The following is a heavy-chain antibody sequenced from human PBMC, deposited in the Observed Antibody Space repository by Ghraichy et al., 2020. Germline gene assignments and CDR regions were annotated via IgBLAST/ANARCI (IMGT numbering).Heavy chain of an antibody. Sequence: SETLSLTCAVSGASINSYWYYWGWIRQPPGQGLDWIGSFYNSGTTYFNPSLKSRVTLSVDTSKNLFFLKVTSVAAADAAVYFCARDLSRFGGYSIDVWGQGTLVTVSS. CDR3: ARDLSRFGGYSIDV. V-gene: IGHV4-39*07. CDR1: GASINSYWYY. CDR2: FYNSGTT. D-gene: IGHD3-22*01. J-gene: IGHJ4*02.